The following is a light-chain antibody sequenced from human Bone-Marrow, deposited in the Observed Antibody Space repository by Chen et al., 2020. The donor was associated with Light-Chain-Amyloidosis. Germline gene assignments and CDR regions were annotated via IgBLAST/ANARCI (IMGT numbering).Light chain of an antibody. J-gene: IGLJ1*01. CDR3: ASYAGTSLYV. Sequence: LTQPPSVSVSPGQTARITCSGSSSDVGGYNYVSWYQHHPGKAPKLMIYEVTKRPSGVPDRFSGSKSGNTASLTVSGLQAEDAADYYCASYAGTSLYVFGSGTKVTVL. CDR1: SSDVGGYNY. V-gene: IGLV2-8*01. CDR2: EVT.